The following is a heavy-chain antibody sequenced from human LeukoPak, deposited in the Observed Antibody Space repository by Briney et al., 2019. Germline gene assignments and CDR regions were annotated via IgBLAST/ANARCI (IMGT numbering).Heavy chain of an antibody. Sequence: ASVKVSCKASGYTFTGYYMHWVRQAPGKGREWMGGFDPEDGETFYAQKFQGRVTMTEDTSTDTAYMELSSLRSEDTAVYYCATDYYYDSSGSYYTVDYWGQGTLVTVSS. CDR1: GYTFTGYY. D-gene: IGHD3-22*01. J-gene: IGHJ4*02. CDR2: FDPEDGET. V-gene: IGHV1-24*01. CDR3: ATDYYYDSSGSYYTVDY.